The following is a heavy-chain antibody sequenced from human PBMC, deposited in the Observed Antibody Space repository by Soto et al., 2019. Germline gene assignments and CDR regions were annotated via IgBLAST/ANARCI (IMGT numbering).Heavy chain of an antibody. Sequence: EVQLLESGGGLVQPGGSLRLSCAASGFTFSSYAMSWVRQAPGKGLEWVSAISGSGGSTYYADSVKGRFTISRDNSKNTLYLQMNSLRAEDTAVYYCAKLYCSSTSCYMAYYYYGMDVWGQGTTVTVSS. CDR1: GFTFSSYA. J-gene: IGHJ6*02. V-gene: IGHV3-23*01. CDR2: ISGSGGST. CDR3: AKLYCSSTSCYMAYYYYGMDV. D-gene: IGHD2-2*02.